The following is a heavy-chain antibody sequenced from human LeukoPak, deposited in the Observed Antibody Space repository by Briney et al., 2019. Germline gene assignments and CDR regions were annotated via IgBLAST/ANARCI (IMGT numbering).Heavy chain of an antibody. CDR2: VSGTGGST. J-gene: IGHJ4*02. CDR1: GFTFSDYA. CDR3: AKGELRYYGSGSYVGDY. Sequence: PGGSLRLSCAASGFTFSDYAMSWVRQAPGRGLEWVSAVSGTGGSTYYADSVKGRFTISRDNSKNTLYLQMNSLRAEDTAVYYCAKGELRYYGSGSYVGDYWGQGTLVTVSS. V-gene: IGHV3-23*01. D-gene: IGHD3-10*01.